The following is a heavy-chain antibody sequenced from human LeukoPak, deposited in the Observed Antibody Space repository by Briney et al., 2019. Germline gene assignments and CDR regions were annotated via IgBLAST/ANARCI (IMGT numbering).Heavy chain of an antibody. CDR1: GFTFSSYW. CDR3: ARVGVGYYHVDY. J-gene: IGHJ4*02. D-gene: IGHD3-3*01. Sequence: GGSPRLSCAASGFTFSSYWMHWVRQAPGKGLVWVARINTDGSRTNYADSVEGRFTISRDNAKNTLFLQMNSLRAEDTAVYFCARVGVGYYHVDYWGQGTLVTVSS. V-gene: IGHV3-74*01. CDR2: INTDGSRT.